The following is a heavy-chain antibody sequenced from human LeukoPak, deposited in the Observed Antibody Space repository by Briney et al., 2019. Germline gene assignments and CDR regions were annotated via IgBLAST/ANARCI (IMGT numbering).Heavy chain of an antibody. CDR1: GFTFSSYG. V-gene: IGHV3-30*18. D-gene: IGHD4/OR15-4a*01. J-gene: IGHJ4*02. CDR2: ISYDGSNK. Sequence: GGSLRLSCAASGFTFSSYGMSWVRQAPGKGLEWVAVISYDGSNKYYADSVKGRFTISRDNSKNTLYLQMNSLRAEDTAVYYCAKTRSNYYPTLDYWGQGTLVTVSS. CDR3: AKTRSNYYPTLDY.